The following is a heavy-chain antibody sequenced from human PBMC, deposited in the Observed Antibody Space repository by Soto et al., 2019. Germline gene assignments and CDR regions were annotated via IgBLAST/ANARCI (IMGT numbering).Heavy chain of an antibody. V-gene: IGHV3-15*01. CDR3: TTDFLWGDYYYYGMDV. D-gene: IGHD3-10*01. CDR2: IKSKTDGGTT. CDR1: GFTFSNAW. Sequence: EVQLVESGGGLVKPGGSLRLSCAASGFTFSNAWMSWVRQAPGKGLEWVGRIKSKTDGGTTDYAAPVKGRFTISRDDSKNTLYLQMNSLKTEDTAVYYCTTDFLWGDYYYYGMDVWGQGPTVTVSS. J-gene: IGHJ6*02.